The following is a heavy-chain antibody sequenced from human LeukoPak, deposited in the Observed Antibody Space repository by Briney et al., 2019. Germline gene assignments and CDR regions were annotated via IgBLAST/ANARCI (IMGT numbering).Heavy chain of an antibody. CDR3: AKDGRVGYSSSWSNY. CDR2: ISGTGGST. Sequence: GGSLRLSCAASGFTFSSYAMSWVRQAPGKGLEWVSAISGTGGSTHCADSVKGRFTISRDNSKNTLYLQMNSLRAEDTAVYYCAKDGRVGYSSSWSNYWGQGTLVTVSS. J-gene: IGHJ4*02. V-gene: IGHV3-23*01. D-gene: IGHD6-13*01. CDR1: GFTFSSYA.